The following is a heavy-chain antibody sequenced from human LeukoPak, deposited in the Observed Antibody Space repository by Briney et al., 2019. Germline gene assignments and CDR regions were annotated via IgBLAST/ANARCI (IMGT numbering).Heavy chain of an antibody. V-gene: IGHV3-66*02. CDR3: ATSLGLEDPYYYYYMDV. CDR1: GSPVSSNK. J-gene: IGHJ6*03. Sequence: GGSLRLSFEAPGSPVSSNKMNWVRKAPGKGLEWSSVISGNGRTFYADSLKGRFTISRDNSKNTLYLQMNSLRAEDTAVYYCATSLGLEDPYYYYYMDVWGKGTTVTVSS. D-gene: IGHD1-1*01. CDR2: ISGNGRT.